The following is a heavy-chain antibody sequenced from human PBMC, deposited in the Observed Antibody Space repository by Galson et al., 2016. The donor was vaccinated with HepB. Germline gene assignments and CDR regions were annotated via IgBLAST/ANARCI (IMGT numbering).Heavy chain of an antibody. CDR2: INPIFGTA. V-gene: IGHV1-69*06. CDR1: GTFSSYG. J-gene: IGHJ3*02. CDR3: ARGVRTFGGITARWGSAFDI. D-gene: IGHD3-16*01. Sequence: GTFSSYGLSWVRQAPGQGLEWLGGINPIFGTANYAEKFQARVTITADKSTTTGYMELSSLTSDDTAVYYWARGVRTFGGITARWGSAFDIWGQGTMVTVSS.